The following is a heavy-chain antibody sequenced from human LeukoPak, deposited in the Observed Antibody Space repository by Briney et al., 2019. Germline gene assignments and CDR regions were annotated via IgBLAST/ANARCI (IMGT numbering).Heavy chain of an antibody. CDR1: GFTFSTYE. CDR3: ETTAAYEISWAFNI. CDR2: IGSRPTTP. V-gene: IGHV3-48*03. D-gene: IGHD6-25*01. Sequence: PGGSLILSCEGSGFTFSTYEMNWVRQAPGKGLEWVSYIGSRPTTPYYADSVRGRFIISRDNTKNSVYLQMTSLRADNAAVYFCETTAAYEISWAFNIWGQGTMVAVSS. J-gene: IGHJ3*02.